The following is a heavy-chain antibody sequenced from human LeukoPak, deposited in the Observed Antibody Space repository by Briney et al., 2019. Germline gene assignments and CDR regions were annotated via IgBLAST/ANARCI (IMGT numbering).Heavy chain of an antibody. CDR3: ARVRFYCSSTSCYRFDP. CDR1: GGSIGSSSYY. CDR2: IYYSGST. Sequence: PSETLSLTCTVSGGSIGSSSYYWGWIRQPPGKGLEWIGSIYYSGSTYYNPSLKSRVTISVDTSKNQFSLKLSSVTAADTAVYYCARVRFYCSSTSCYRFDPWGQGTLVTVSS. J-gene: IGHJ5*02. V-gene: IGHV4-39*07. D-gene: IGHD2-2*02.